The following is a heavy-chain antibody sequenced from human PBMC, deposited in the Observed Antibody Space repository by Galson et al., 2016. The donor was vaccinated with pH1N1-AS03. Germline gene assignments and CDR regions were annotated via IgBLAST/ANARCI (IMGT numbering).Heavy chain of an antibody. CDR2: ININDGVT. Sequence: SVKVSCKASGYIFSDYYMHWVRQAPGQGLEWMAWININDGVTNYAQKFHGRVTMSRDTSISTAYMELSRLGSDDTAVYYCARGLKSMLRGVIDNYYGMYVWGRGTTVTVSS. CDR3: ARGLKSMLRGVIDNYYGMYV. J-gene: IGHJ6*02. CDR1: GYIFSDYY. D-gene: IGHD3-10*01. V-gene: IGHV1-2*02.